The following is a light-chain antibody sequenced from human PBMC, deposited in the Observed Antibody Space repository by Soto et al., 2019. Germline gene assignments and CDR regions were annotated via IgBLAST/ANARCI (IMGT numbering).Light chain of an antibody. CDR3: QTWGTGIQVV. J-gene: IGLJ2*01. CDR2: LNGDGSH. CDR1: SGHSSYD. V-gene: IGLV4-69*02. Sequence: QSVLTQSPSASASLGASVKLTCSLSSGHSSYDIAWYQQQPEKGPRYLMRLNGDGSHSKGDGIPDRFSGSSSGAERYLTISSLQSEDEAEYYCQTWGTGIQVVFGGGTKLTVL.